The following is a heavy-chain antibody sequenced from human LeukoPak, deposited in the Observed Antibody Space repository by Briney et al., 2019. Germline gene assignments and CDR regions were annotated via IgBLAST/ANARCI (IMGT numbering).Heavy chain of an antibody. V-gene: IGHV3-53*01. CDR2: IYSGGST. CDR3: ARGTVWRLGSYGLDV. J-gene: IGHJ6*02. CDR1: GFTVSSKY. Sequence: GGSLRLSCVASGFTVSSKYMSWVRQAPGKGLEWVSVIYSGGSTYYGESVKGRFTISRDNSKNTVYLQMNALRAEDSAVYYCARGTVWRLGSYGLDVWGQGATVTVSS. D-gene: IGHD3-16*01.